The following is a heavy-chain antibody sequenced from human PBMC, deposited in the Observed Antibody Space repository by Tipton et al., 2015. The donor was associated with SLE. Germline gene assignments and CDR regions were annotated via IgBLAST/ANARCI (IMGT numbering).Heavy chain of an antibody. CDR2: IYTSGST. CDR1: GGSISSYY. J-gene: IGHJ4*02. D-gene: IGHD3-3*01. V-gene: IGHV4-4*09. Sequence: TLSLTCTVSGGSISSYYWTWIRQPPGKGLEWIGYIYTSGSTNYNPSLKSRVTISLDTSKNQFSLKLSSVTAADTAVYYCARGIRFLEWLPFDYWGQGTLVTVSS. CDR3: ARGIRFLEWLPFDY.